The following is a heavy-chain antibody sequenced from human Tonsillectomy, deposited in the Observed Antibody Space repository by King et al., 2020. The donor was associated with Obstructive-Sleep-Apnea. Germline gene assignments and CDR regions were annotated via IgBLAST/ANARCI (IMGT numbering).Heavy chain of an antibody. CDR2: IYYSGST. V-gene: IGHV4-39*07. D-gene: IGHD2-8*01. Sequence: QLQESGPGLVKPSETLSLTCTVSGGSISSSRYYWGWIRQPPGKGLEWIGSIYYSGSTYYNPSLKSRVTISVDTSENQFSLKLSSVTAADTAVYYCASLYLYRYFDYWGQGTLVTVSS. J-gene: IGHJ4*02. CDR3: ASLYLYRYFDY. CDR1: GGSISSSRYY.